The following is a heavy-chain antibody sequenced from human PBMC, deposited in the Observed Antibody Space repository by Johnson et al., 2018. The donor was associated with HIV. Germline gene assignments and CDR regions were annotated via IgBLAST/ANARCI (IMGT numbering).Heavy chain of an antibody. CDR2: IQSKTDGGTT. CDR1: GFTFSNAW. V-gene: IGHV3-15*01. CDR3: TTRRGVGATPTPDDAFDI. J-gene: IGHJ3*02. Sequence: VQLVESGGGLVKPGGSLRLSCAASGFTFSNAWMNWVRQAPGKGLEWVGRIQSKTDGGTTDYAAPVKGRFTISRDDSKNTLSLQMNSLKTEDTAVYYCTTRRGVGATPTPDDAFDIWGQGTLVTVSA. D-gene: IGHD1-26*01.